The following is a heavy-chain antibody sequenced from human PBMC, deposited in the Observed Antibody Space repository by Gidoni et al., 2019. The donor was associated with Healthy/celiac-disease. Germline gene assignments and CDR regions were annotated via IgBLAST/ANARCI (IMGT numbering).Heavy chain of an antibody. D-gene: IGHD3-10*01. CDR2: INPSGGST. CDR1: GYPFTSYY. J-gene: IGHJ4*02. CDR3: ASLDYYGSGRGY. Sequence: QVQLVQSGAEVKKPGASVKVSCKASGYPFTSYYMHWVRQAPGQGLEWMGIINPSGGSTSYAQKCQGRVTMTRDTSTSTVYMELSSLRSEDTAVYYCASLDYYGSGRGYWGQGTLVTVSS. V-gene: IGHV1-46*01.